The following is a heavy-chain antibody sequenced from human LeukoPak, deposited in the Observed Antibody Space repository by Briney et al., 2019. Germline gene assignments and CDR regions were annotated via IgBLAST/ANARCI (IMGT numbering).Heavy chain of an antibody. CDR1: GFTFDDYA. V-gene: IGHV3-9*01. CDR2: ISWNSGSI. Sequence: GGSLRLSCAASGFTFDDYAMHWVRQAPGKGLEWVSGISWNSGSIGYADSVKGRFTISRDNAKNSLYLQMNSLRAEDTALYYCARWGCSSTSCYRGGFDYWGQGTLVTVS. CDR3: ARWGCSSTSCYRGGFDY. J-gene: IGHJ4*02. D-gene: IGHD2-2*01.